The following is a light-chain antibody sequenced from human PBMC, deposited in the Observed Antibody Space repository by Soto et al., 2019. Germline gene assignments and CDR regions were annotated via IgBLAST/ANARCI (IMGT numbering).Light chain of an antibody. Sequence: DIQMTQSPSSLSASVGDRVTITCQASQDISNYLNWYQQKPGKAPKLLIYDASNLETGVPSRFSGSGSGTDFTFTISSLQPEDIATYYCQQYDNLPWTFGQGTQ. V-gene: IGKV1-33*01. CDR1: QDISNY. CDR2: DAS. CDR3: QQYDNLPWT. J-gene: IGKJ1*01.